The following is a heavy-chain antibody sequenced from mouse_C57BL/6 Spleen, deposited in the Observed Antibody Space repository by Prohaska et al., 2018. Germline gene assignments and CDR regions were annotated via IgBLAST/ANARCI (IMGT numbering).Heavy chain of an antibody. Sequence: QVQLQQSGLELVKPGASVKISCKASGYSFTSYYIHWVKNRPGQGLEWIGWIYPVSGNTKYNEKFKCKATLMVDKSSSTAYMELRSLTSEDSAVYYCARHYGSSFYYYAMDYWGQGTSVTVSS. V-gene: IGHV1-66*01. CDR3: ARHYGSSFYYYAMDY. CDR1: GYSFTSYY. J-gene: IGHJ4*01. CDR2: IYPVSGNT. D-gene: IGHD1-1*01.